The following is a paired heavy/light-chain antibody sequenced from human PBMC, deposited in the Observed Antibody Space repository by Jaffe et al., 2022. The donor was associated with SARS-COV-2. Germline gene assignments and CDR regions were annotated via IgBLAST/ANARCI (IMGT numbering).Heavy chain of an antibody. J-gene: IGHJ4*02. Sequence: QVQLQESGPGLVKPSETLSLTCTVSGYSISSDYYWGWIRQPPGKGLEWIGSIYHSGSTYYNPSLNSRVTISVDTSKNQFSLKLNSVSAADTAVYYCARASTTVPHYFHYWGQGTLVTVSS. CDR1: GYSISSDYY. CDR2: IYHSGST. V-gene: IGHV4-38-2*02. D-gene: IGHD4-17*01. CDR3: ARASTTVPHYFHY.
Light chain of an antibody. V-gene: IGKV4-1*01. CDR3: QQYYSTPLT. CDR1: QSVLYSSNNKIY. J-gene: IGKJ4*01. Sequence: DIVMTQSPDSLAVSLGERATINCKSSQSVLYSSNNKIYLAWYQQKPGQPPKLLIYWASTRESGVPDRFSGSGSGTDFTLTISSLQAEDVAVYYCQQYYSTPLTFGGGTKVEIK. CDR2: WAS.